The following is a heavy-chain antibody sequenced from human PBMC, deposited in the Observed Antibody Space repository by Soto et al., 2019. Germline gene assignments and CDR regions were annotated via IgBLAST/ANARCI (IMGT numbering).Heavy chain of an antibody. J-gene: IGHJ5*02. Sequence: SETLSLTCSVSGGSVDSVNHYWSWIRQPPGKGLEWIGYIYNGGHTFHNPSLKSRVKILVDKSRNQFSLRLSSVTAADTAVYFCATSEYSSLSINWFDPWGQGAMVTVSS. CDR3: ATSEYSSLSINWFDP. D-gene: IGHD6-6*01. CDR2: IYNGGHT. V-gene: IGHV4-30-4*01. CDR1: GGSVDSVNHY.